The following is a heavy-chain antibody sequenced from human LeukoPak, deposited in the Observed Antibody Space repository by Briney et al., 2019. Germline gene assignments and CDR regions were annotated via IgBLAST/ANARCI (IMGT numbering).Heavy chain of an antibody. CDR2: ISAYNGNT. J-gene: IGHJ6*03. V-gene: IGHV1-18*01. Sequence: ASVKVSCKASGYTFTSYGISWVRQAPGQGLEWMGWISAYNGNTNYAQKLQGRVTMTTDTSTSTAYMELRSLRSDDTAVYYCARAPITMMSHYYYYYYMDVWGKGTTVTVSS. CDR1: GYTFTSYG. D-gene: IGHD3-22*01. CDR3: ARAPITMMSHYYYYYYMDV.